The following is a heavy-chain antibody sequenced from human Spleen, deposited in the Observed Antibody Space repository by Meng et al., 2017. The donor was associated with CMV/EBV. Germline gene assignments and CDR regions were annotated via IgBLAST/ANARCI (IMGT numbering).Heavy chain of an antibody. D-gene: IGHD1-26*01. V-gene: IGHV1-2*02. J-gene: IGHJ5*02. CDR3: AKGPIIHTPVAPGRHWFDP. CDR1: AGYY. CDR2: INPHSGGT. Sequence: AGYYVHWVRQAPGQGLEWMWWINPHSGGTRYAQKFEGRVTMTRDTSINTAYLDLSRLTAADTAVYFCAKGPIIHTPVAPGRHWFDPWGQGTLVTVSS.